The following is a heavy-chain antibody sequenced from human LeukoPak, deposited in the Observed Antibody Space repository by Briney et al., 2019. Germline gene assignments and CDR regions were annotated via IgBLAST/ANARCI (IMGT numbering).Heavy chain of an antibody. CDR1: GGSIGSGTHS. CDR3: AGTLTCSGGTCYSVNWFDP. Sequence: SETLSLTCAVSGGSIGSGTHSWSWIRQPPGKGLEWIGYIYHTGSTYYNPSLKSRVTISLDRSKDQFSLNLSSVTAADTAVYYCAGTLTCSGGTCYSVNWFDPWGQGTLVTVSS. J-gene: IGHJ5*02. V-gene: IGHV4-30-2*01. CDR2: IYHTGST. D-gene: IGHD2-15*01.